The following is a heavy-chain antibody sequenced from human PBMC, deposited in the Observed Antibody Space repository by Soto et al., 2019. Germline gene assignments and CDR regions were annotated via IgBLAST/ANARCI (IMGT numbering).Heavy chain of an antibody. CDR2: IIPIFGTA. CDR3: ARSTDYYDSSGYPPAYFDF. Sequence: ASVKVSCKASGGTFSSYAISWVRQAPGQGLEWMGGIIPIFGTANDAQKIQGRVTITADESTSTAYMELSSLRFEDTAVYYCARSTDYYDSSGYPPAYFDFWGQGTQVTVSS. CDR1: GGTFSSYA. V-gene: IGHV1-69*13. J-gene: IGHJ4*02. D-gene: IGHD3-22*01.